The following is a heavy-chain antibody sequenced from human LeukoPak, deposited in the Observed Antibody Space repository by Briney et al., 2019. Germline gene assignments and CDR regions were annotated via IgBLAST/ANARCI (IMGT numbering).Heavy chain of an antibody. Sequence: GGSLRLSCAASGFTFSNAWMSWVRQAPGKGLEWVGRIKSKTDGGTTDYAAPVKGRFTISRDDSKNTLYLQMNSLKTEDTAVYYCTTSRGSWYYFDYWGQGTLVTVSS. J-gene: IGHJ4*02. D-gene: IGHD6-13*01. CDR3: TTSRGSWYYFDY. V-gene: IGHV3-15*01. CDR1: GFTFSNAW. CDR2: IKSKTDGGTT.